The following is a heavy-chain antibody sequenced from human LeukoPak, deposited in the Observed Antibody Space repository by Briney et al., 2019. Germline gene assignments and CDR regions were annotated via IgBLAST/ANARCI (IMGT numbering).Heavy chain of an antibody. CDR2: MNPNSGNT. Sequence: ASVKVSCKASGYTFTSYDINWVRQATGQGLEWMGWMNPNSGNTGYAQKFQGRVTITRNTSISTAYMELSSLRSEDSAMYYCARDGGGRGVPNNLASWGQGTLVTVSS. CDR3: ARDGGGRGVPNNLAS. V-gene: IGHV1-8*03. J-gene: IGHJ4*02. D-gene: IGHD3-16*01. CDR1: GYTFTSYD.